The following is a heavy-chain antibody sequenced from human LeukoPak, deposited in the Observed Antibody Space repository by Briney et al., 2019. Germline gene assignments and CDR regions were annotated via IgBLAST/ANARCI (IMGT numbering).Heavy chain of an antibody. J-gene: IGHJ4*02. CDR3: ARDLIRVAAAGGGNY. V-gene: IGHV3-30*04. Sequence: GGSLRLSCAASGFTFSSYAMHWVRQAPGKGLEWVAVISYDGSNKYYADSMKGRFTISRDNSKNTLYLQMNSLRAEGTAVYYCARDLIRVAAAGGGNYWGQGTLVTVSS. CDR1: GFTFSSYA. CDR2: ISYDGSNK. D-gene: IGHD6-13*01.